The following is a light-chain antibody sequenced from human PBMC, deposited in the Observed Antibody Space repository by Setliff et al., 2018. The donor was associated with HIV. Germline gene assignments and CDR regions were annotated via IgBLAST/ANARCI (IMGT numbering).Light chain of an antibody. V-gene: IGLV2-14*01. CDR3: SSYTGSSTSVV. J-gene: IGLJ2*01. CDR1: SSDVGGYNY. CDR2: DVS. Sequence: QSALTQPASVSGSPGQSITISCTGTSSDVGGYNYVSWYQQHPGKAPKLMIYDVSERPSGVSNRFSGSKSGNTASLTISGLQAEDEADYYCSSYTGSSTSVVFGGGTQLTVL.